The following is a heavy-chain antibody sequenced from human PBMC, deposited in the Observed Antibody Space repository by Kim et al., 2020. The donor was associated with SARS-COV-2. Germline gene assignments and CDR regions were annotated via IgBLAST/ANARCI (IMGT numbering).Heavy chain of an antibody. J-gene: IGHJ4*02. V-gene: IGHV4-61*01. Sequence: SETLSLTCTVSGGSVSSGSYYWSWIRQPPGKGLEWIGYIYYSGSTNYNPSLKSRVTISVDTSKNQFSLKLSSVTAADTAVYYCARDSGYNFFDYWGQGTLVTVSS. CDR2: IYYSGST. D-gene: IGHD5-12*01. CDR1: GGSVSSGSYY. CDR3: ARDSGYNFFDY.